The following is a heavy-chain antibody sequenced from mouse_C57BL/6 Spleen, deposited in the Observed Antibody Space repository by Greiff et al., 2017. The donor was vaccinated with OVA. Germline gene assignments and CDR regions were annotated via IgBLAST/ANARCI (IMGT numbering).Heavy chain of an antibody. D-gene: IGHD1-1*01. CDR1: GYTFPDYN. V-gene: IGHV1-22*01. J-gene: IGHJ2*01. Sequence: VQLQQSGPELVKPGASVKMSCKASGYTFPDYNMHWVKQSHGKSLEWIGYINPNNGGTSYNQKFKGKATLTVNKSSSTAYMELRSLTSEDSAVYYCARHLFITTVVVRGNYFDYWGQGTTLTVSS. CDR3: ARHLFITTVVVRGNYFDY. CDR2: INPNNGGT.